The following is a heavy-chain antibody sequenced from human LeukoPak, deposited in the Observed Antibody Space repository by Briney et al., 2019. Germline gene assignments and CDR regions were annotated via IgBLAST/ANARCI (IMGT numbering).Heavy chain of an antibody. CDR3: ARVSGGYSYGHDAFDI. Sequence: GESLKISCKGSGYSFTSYWIGWVRQMPGKGLEWMGIIYPGDSDTRYSPSFQGQVTISADKSISTAYLQWSSLKASDTAMYYCARVSGGYSYGHDAFDIWGQGTMVTVSS. CDR1: GYSFTSYW. V-gene: IGHV5-51*01. CDR2: IYPGDSDT. J-gene: IGHJ3*02. D-gene: IGHD5-18*01.